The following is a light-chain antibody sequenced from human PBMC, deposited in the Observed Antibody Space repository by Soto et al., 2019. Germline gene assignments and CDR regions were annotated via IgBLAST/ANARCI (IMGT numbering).Light chain of an antibody. CDR3: SSYAASNNFYFV. CDR1: SSDDGGYNY. J-gene: IGLJ3*02. CDR2: EVT. Sequence: QSALTQPPSASGSPGQSVTISCTGTSSDDGGYNYVSWYQQYPGRAPKLMIYEVTKRPSGVPDRFSGSKSGNTASLTVSGLQAEDEADYYCSSYAASNNFYFVFGGGTKLTVI. V-gene: IGLV2-8*01.